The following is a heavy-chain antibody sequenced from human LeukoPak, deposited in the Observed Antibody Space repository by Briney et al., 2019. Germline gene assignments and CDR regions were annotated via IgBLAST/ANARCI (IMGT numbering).Heavy chain of an antibody. CDR2: IGIDSGNT. CDR3: ARDYKYAFDN. D-gene: IGHD5-24*01. J-gene: IGHJ4*02. Sequence: HPGGSLSLSCAASGFTFSSYSMNWVRQAPGKGLEWISYIGIDSGNTNYADSVKGRFTISGDKAKNSLYLQMNSLRVEDTAVYYCARDYKYAFDNWGQGTLVTVSS. CDR1: GFTFSSYS. V-gene: IGHV3-48*01.